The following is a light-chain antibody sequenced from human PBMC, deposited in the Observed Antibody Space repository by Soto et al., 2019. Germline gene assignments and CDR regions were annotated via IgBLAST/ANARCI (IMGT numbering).Light chain of an antibody. J-gene: IGKJ1*01. CDR3: QQHYSYSSWT. V-gene: IGKV1-5*01. CDR1: QSISSY. CDR2: DAS. Sequence: DIQMTQSPSSLSASVGDRVTITCRSSQSISSYLNWYQQKPGKAPKLLIYDASSLESGVPSRFSGSGSGTEFTLTISSLQPDDFATYYCQQHYSYSSWTFGQGTKVDIK.